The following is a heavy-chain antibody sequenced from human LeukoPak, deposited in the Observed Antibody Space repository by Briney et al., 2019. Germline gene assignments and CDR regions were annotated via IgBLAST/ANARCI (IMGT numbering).Heavy chain of an antibody. J-gene: IGHJ6*03. CDR3: ARCPEDGDLPYYYYLDV. D-gene: IGHD4-17*01. Sequence: SETLSLTCTVSGGSIRGSYWSWIRQPPGKGLEWIGYTYNSGSTNYIPSLESRVTISVETSRNQFSLKLRSVTAADTAVYYCARCPEDGDLPYYYYLDVWGKGTTVIVSS. CDR1: GGSIRGSY. V-gene: IGHV4-59*01. CDR2: TYNSGST.